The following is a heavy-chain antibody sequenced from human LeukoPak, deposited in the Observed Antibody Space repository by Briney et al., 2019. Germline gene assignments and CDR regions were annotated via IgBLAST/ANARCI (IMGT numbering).Heavy chain of an antibody. Sequence: ASVKVSCKASGYTFTSYYMHWVRQAPGQGLEWMGIVNPSGGSTTYARKFQGRVTMTRDMSTSTVYMELSSLGSEDTAVYYCARDSGDVVVVADNLDYWGQGTLVTVSS. CDR2: VNPSGGST. V-gene: IGHV1-46*01. D-gene: IGHD2-15*01. CDR1: GYTFTSYY. J-gene: IGHJ4*02. CDR3: ARDSGDVVVVADNLDY.